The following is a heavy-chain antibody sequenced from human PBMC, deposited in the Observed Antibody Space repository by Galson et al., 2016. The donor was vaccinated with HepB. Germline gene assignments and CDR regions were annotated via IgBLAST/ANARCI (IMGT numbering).Heavy chain of an antibody. CDR3: ARGGYSPNDY. Sequence: SVKVSCKASGYTFPIYYIHWVRQAPGQGLEWMGRIIPSGGSTSYAQKFQGRATITRDTSTSTVYMELNSLISDDTAIDYCARGGYSPNDYWGQGTLVTVSS. CDR1: GYTFPIYY. D-gene: IGHD2-21*01. CDR2: IIPSGGST. J-gene: IGHJ4*02. V-gene: IGHV1-46*01.